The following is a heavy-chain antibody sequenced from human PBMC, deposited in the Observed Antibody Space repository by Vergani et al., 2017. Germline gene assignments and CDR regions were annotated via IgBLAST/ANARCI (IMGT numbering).Heavy chain of an antibody. CDR2: TYTSGST. J-gene: IGHJ4*02. D-gene: IGHD3-22*01. V-gene: IGHV4-61*02. CDR3: ARGGQYYYDSSGYYDY. CDR1: GRSISSGSYY. Sequence: QVQLQESGPGLVKPSQTLSLTCTVSGRSISSGSYYWSWIRQPAGKGLEWIGRTYTSGSTNYNPSLKSRVTISVDTSKNQFSLKLSSVTAADTAVYYCARGGQYYYDSSGYYDYWGQGTLVTVSS.